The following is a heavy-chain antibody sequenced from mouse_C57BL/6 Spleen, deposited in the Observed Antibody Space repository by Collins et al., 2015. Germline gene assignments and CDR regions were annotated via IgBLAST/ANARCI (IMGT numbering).Heavy chain of an antibody. D-gene: IGHD2-4*01. CDR1: GYTFTSYW. J-gene: IGHJ3*01. CDR3: TRGITFAY. CDR2: IDPSDSYT. V-gene: IGHV1S127*01. Sequence: QVQLQQPGAELVKPGASVKMSCKASGYTFTSYWMHWVKQRPGQGLEWIGVIDPSDSYTSYNQKFKGKATLTVDTSSSTAYMQLSSLTSEDSAVYYCTRGITFAYWGQGTLVTVSA.